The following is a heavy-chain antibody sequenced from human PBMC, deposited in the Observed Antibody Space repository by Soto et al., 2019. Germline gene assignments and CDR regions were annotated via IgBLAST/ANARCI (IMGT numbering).Heavy chain of an antibody. V-gene: IGHV4-30-4*01. CDR2: IYYSGST. CDR1: GGSISSGDYY. D-gene: IGHD3-22*01. J-gene: IGHJ5*02. Sequence: SETLSLTCTFSGGSISSGDYYLSWIRKPPGKGLEWIGYIYYSGSTYYNPSLKSRVTISVDTSKNQFSLKLSSVTAADTAVYYCARVYYYDSSGYIWFDPWGQGTLVTVSS. CDR3: ARVYYYDSSGYIWFDP.